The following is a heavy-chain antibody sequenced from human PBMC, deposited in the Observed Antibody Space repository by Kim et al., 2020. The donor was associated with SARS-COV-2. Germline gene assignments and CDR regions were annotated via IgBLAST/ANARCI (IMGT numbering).Heavy chain of an antibody. J-gene: IGHJ1*01. Sequence: SNPSLKSRVTISVDTSKTQFSLKLSSVTAADTAVYYCARTIAARGRYFQHWGQGTLVTVSS. D-gene: IGHD6-6*01. CDR3: ARTIAARGRYFQH. V-gene: IGHV4-34*01.